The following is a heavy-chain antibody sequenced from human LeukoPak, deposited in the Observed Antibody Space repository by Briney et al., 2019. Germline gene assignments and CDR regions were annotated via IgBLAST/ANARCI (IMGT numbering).Heavy chain of an antibody. D-gene: IGHD3-22*01. J-gene: IGHJ5*02. Sequence: SETLSLTCTVSGGSISSYYWSWIRQPAGKGLEWIGRIYTSGSTNYNPSLKSRVTMSVDTSKNQFSLKLSSVTAADTAVYYCARVEFPAYDSSGSYNWFDPWGQGTLVTVSS. CDR2: IYTSGST. V-gene: IGHV4-4*07. CDR1: GGSISSYY. CDR3: ARVEFPAYDSSGSYNWFDP.